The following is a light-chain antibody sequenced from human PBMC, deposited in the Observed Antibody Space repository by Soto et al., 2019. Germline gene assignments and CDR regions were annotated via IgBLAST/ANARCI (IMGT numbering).Light chain of an antibody. CDR3: QQYGSSPWT. V-gene: IGKV3-20*01. CDR2: GAY. CDR1: QSISIN. Sequence: EIVLTQSPGTLSVSPGDRVTLSCRASQSISINLAWYQQKPGQAPRLLIYGAYSRASGIPDRFSGGGSGTDFTLTIRRLEPEDFAVYYCQQYGSSPWTFGLGTKVDI. J-gene: IGKJ1*01.